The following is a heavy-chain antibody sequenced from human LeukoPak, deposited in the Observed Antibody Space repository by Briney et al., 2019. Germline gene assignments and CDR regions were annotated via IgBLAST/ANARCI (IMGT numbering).Heavy chain of an antibody. V-gene: IGHV3-23*01. J-gene: IGHJ4*02. CDR3: ARDRGYGDYKL. D-gene: IGHD4-17*01. CDR2: ISGSGGST. CDR1: GFTFSSYA. Sequence: GGSLRLSCAASGFTFSSYAMSWVRQAPGKGLEWVSAISGSGGSTYYADSVKGRFTISRDNAKNSLYLQMNSLRAEDTAVYYCARDRGYGDYKLWGQGTLVTASS.